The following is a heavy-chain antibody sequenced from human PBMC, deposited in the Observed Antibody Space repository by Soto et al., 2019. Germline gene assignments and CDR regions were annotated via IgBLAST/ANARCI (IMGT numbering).Heavy chain of an antibody. CDR3: ARAGAALVRGSIGGFDY. CDR1: GGAFNGYY. V-gene: IGHV4-34*01. Sequence: QVHLQQWGAGLLKPSETLSLTCAVNGGAFNGYYWTWIRQPPGKGLEWIGEINHSGTVDYNPSLKSRVTVSIDTSKKQFSLTLTSVTAADPAVYYCARAGAALVRGSIGGFDYWGQGTLVTVSS. J-gene: IGHJ4*02. CDR2: INHSGTV. D-gene: IGHD3-10*01.